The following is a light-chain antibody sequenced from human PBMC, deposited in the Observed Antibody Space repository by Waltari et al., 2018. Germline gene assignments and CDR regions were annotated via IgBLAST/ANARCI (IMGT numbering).Light chain of an antibody. Sequence: QTVVTQEPSLSVSPGGTVTLTCALSSGSPSTTSYATWYQQTPGQAPRTLVYTANARSSLVPDRFSGSILGNTAALTITGAQADDESDYYCSLYMGSGIWVFGGGTRLTVL. J-gene: IGLJ3*02. CDR3: SLYMGSGIWV. CDR1: SGSPSTTSY. CDR2: TAN. V-gene: IGLV8-61*01.